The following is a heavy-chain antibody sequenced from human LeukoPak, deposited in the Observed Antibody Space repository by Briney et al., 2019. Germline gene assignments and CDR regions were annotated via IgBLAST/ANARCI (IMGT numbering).Heavy chain of an antibody. CDR2: ISAYNGNT. CDR1: GYTFTSYG. CDR3: ARESSGPPFNYYYYGVDV. Sequence: GASVKVSCKASGYTFTSYGISWVRQAPGQGLEWMGWISAYNGNTNYAQKLQGRVTMTTDTSTSTAYMELRSLRSDDTAVYYCARESSGPPFNYYYYGVDVWGQGTTVTVSS. J-gene: IGHJ6*02. D-gene: IGHD3-3*01. V-gene: IGHV1-18*01.